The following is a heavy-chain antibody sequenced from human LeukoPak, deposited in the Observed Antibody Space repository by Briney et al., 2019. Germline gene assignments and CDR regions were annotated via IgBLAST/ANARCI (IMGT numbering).Heavy chain of an antibody. V-gene: IGHV4-61*01. J-gene: IGHJ4*02. CDR1: GGSISSSYYY. D-gene: IGHD3-3*01. CDR3: ARDDFWSGYFDY. Sequence: SETLSLTCTVSGGSISSSYYYWGWIRQPPGKGLEWIGYIYYSGSTNYNPSLKSRVTISVDTSKNQFSLKLSSVTAADTAVYYCARDDFWSGYFDYWGQGTLVTVSS. CDR2: IYYSGST.